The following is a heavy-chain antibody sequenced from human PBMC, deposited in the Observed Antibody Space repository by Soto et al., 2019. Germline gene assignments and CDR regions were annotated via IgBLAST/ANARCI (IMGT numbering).Heavy chain of an antibody. J-gene: IGHJ4*02. CDR3: ASGVVHWDY. CDR1: GGSFSGYY. CDR2: INHSGST. D-gene: IGHD2-8*01. V-gene: IGHV4-34*01. Sequence: QVQLQQWGAGLLKPSETLSLTCAVYGGSFSGYYWSWIRQHPGKGLEWIGEINHSGSTNYNPSLKSRVTISVDTSKNQFSLKMSSLTAADTAVYYCASGVVHWDYWGQGTLVTVSS.